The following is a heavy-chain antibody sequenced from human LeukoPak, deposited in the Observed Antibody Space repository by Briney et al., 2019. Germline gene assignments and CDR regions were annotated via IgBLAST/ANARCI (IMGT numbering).Heavy chain of an antibody. CDR3: ARTKRDALDY. D-gene: IGHD2-8*01. CDR2: ISSSSSYI. CDR1: GFSFNSFG. V-gene: IGHV3-21*01. Sequence: GGSLRLSCAASGFSFNSFGMNWVRQAPGKGLEWVSSISSSSSYIYYADSVKGRFTISRDNAKNSLYLQMNSLRAEDTAVYYCARTKRDALDYWGQGTLVTVSS. J-gene: IGHJ4*02.